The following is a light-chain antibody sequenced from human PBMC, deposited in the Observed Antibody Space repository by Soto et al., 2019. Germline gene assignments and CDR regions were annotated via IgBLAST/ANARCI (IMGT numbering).Light chain of an antibody. CDR1: QGINNY. CDR3: LQHNSYPRT. V-gene: IGKV1-17*03. CDR2: SAS. J-gene: IGKJ1*01. Sequence: DIQMTQSPSAMSASVGDRVTITCRASQGINNYLAWFQQQPGKVPKRLIYSASSLQSGVPSRFSGSGSGTECTLTISSLQPEDFATYYCLQHNSYPRTFGQGTKVEI.